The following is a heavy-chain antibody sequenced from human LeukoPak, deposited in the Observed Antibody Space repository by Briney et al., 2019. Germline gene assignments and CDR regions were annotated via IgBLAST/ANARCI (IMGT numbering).Heavy chain of an antibody. CDR3: TKFGAYYIDNSASESFDY. V-gene: IGHV3-49*03. CDR1: GFRFGDYA. CDR2: IRSKPYGETA. J-gene: IGHJ4*02. Sequence: GGSLRLSFSGSGFRFGDYAINWFRRTPGKGLESGGCIRSKPYGETADYAASVRGRFIISRDDSKSIAYLQMNSLKPEDTAVYYCTKFGAYYIDNSASESFDYWGQGTLVTVSS. D-gene: IGHD3-22*01.